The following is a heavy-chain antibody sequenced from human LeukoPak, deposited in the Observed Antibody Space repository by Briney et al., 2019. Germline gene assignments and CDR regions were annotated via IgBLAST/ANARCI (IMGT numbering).Heavy chain of an antibody. J-gene: IGHJ6*02. D-gene: IGHD2-2*01. V-gene: IGHV1-18*01. CDR1: GYSFTNYG. Sequence: ASVKVSCKASGYSFTNYGIIWVRQTPGQGLQWMGWISAHNGNTNYAQKLQGRVTMTTDTSTSTAYMELRSLRSDDTAVYYCARDERYQLLLEYYYYGMDVWGQGTTVTVSS. CDR2: ISAHNGNT. CDR3: ARDERYQLLLEYYYYGMDV.